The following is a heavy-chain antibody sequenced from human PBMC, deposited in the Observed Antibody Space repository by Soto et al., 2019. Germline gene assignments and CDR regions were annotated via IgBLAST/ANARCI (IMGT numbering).Heavy chain of an antibody. CDR3: ARGTRGYSSGWYDY. Sequence: SETLSLTCVAYGGSFSGYYWSWIRQPPGKGLEWIGEINHSGSTNYNPSLKSRVTISVDTSKNQFSLKLSSVTAADTAVYYCARGTRGYSSGWYDYWGQGTLVTVSS. V-gene: IGHV4-34*01. J-gene: IGHJ4*02. CDR2: INHSGST. CDR1: GGSFSGYY. D-gene: IGHD6-19*01.